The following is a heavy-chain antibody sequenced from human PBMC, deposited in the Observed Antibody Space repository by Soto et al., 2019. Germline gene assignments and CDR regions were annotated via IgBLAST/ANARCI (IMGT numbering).Heavy chain of an antibody. V-gene: IGHV3-15*01. CDR1: GFTFTNAW. CDR2: IKSKTDGGTT. J-gene: IGHJ6*02. Sequence: EVQLVESGGGLVKPGGSLRLSCAASGFTFTNAWMSWVRQAPGKGLEWVGRIKSKTDGGTTDYAAPVKGSFTISRDDSKNTLYLHMNSLKTEDTAVYYCTSRDFFYGMDVWGQGTTVTVSS. CDR3: TSRDFFYGMDV.